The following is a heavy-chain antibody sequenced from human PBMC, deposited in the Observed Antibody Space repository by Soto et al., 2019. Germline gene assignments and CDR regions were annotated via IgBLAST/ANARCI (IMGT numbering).Heavy chain of an antibody. D-gene: IGHD3-3*01. CDR3: AAVTIRFMGATPAYFDY. CDR1: GFTFSSYA. CDR2: ISGSGGST. Sequence: GGSLRLSCAASGFTFSSYAMSWVRQAPGKGLEWVSAISGSGGSTYYADSVKGRFTISRDNSKNTLYLQMNSLRAEDTAVYYCAAVTIRFMGATPAYFDYWGQGTLVTVSS. J-gene: IGHJ4*02. V-gene: IGHV3-23*01.